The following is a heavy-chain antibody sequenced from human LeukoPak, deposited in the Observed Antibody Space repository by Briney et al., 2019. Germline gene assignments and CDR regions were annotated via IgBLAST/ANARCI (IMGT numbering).Heavy chain of an antibody. Sequence: SETLSLTCTVSGGSISSYYWNWIRQPPGKGLEWIGYIYDSGSTSYSPSLKSRVTISVDTSKNQFSLKLRSVTAADTAVYYCARDAGKKYGGWYFDLWGRGTLVTVSS. CDR1: GGSISSYY. CDR2: IYDSGST. CDR3: ARDAGKKYGGWYFDL. V-gene: IGHV4-59*01. D-gene: IGHD4/OR15-4a*01. J-gene: IGHJ2*01.